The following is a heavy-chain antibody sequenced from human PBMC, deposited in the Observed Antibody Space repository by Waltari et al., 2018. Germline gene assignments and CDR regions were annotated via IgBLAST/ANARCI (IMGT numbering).Heavy chain of an antibody. CDR2: INPNGGAT. V-gene: IGHV1-2*02. D-gene: IGHD2-21*02. Sequence: LVQSGAEVMKPGASVKDSCKVSRDAITEHYIHWVRQVPGQGLEWRGEINPNGGATNDAQRYRGRITVTWDTSRTTSYMGLRGLRSDDTAVYYCAREYCGGDCRLFDYWGQGTLVTVSS. J-gene: IGHJ4*02. CDR3: AREYCGGDCRLFDY. CDR1: RDAITEHY.